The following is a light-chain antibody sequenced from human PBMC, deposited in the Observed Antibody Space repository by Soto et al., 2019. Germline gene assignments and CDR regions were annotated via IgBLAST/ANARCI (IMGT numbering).Light chain of an antibody. V-gene: IGKV4-1*01. J-gene: IGKJ4*01. Sequence: EIVMTQSPDSLAVSLGERATINCKSSQSVLYSSNNKNYLAWYQQKPGQPPKLLIYWASTRESGVPDRFSGSGSGTDFTLTISSLQAADVAVYYCQQYYSTLLTFGGGSKVEIK. CDR2: WAS. CDR1: QSVLYSSNNKNY. CDR3: QQYYSTLLT.